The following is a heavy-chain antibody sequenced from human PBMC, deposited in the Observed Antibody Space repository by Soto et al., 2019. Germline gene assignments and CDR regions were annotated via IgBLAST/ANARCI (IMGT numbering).Heavy chain of an antibody. CDR1: EFTFSNYI. J-gene: IGHJ6*02. CDR2: IGGTGYT. Sequence: QLLESGGRLVQPGGSLRLSCAASEFTFSNYIMTWVRQAPGKGLEWVSTIGGTGYTHYAASVKGRFIISRDNSKNTLYLQMSSLRAEDTAVYYCAGGRDLPPYFFYYGMDVWGQGTTVTVSS. V-gene: IGHV3-23*01. CDR3: AGGRDLPPYFFYYGMDV. D-gene: IGHD1-26*01.